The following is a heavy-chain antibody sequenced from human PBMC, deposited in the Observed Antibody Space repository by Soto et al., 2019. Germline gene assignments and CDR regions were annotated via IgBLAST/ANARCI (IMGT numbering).Heavy chain of an antibody. Sequence: QVQLVQSGAEVKKPGASVKVSCKASGYTFTSYAMHWVRQAPGQRLEWMGWINAGNGNRKYSQKFQGRVTITRDTSASTAYMELSSLRFEDTAVYYCARDSPPSDYWGQGTLVTVSS. V-gene: IGHV1-3*01. J-gene: IGHJ4*02. CDR3: ARDSPPSDY. CDR2: INAGNGNR. CDR1: GYTFTSYA.